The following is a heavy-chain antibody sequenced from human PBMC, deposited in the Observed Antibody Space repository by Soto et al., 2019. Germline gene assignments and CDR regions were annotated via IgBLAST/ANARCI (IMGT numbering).Heavy chain of an antibody. CDR3: AKSVDSSGWYLPFDY. CDR2: ISYDGSKT. CDR1: GFTFFSYG. Sequence: QVQLVESGGGVVQPGRSLRLSCAASGFTFFSYGMHWVRQAPGKGLEWVAGISYDGSKTYYTDSVKGRFTISRDNSKNTLHLQMNSLRAEDTAIYYCAKSVDSSGWYLPFDYWGQGTLVTVSS. J-gene: IGHJ4*02. V-gene: IGHV3-30*18. D-gene: IGHD6-19*01.